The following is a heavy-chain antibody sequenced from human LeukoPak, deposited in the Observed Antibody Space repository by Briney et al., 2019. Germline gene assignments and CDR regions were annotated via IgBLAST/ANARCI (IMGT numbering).Heavy chain of an antibody. CDR1: GGSISSGSYY. CDR3: ASRSHHYGSGMGFDP. J-gene: IGHJ5*02. D-gene: IGHD3-10*01. V-gene: IGHV4-61*02. Sequence: SQTLSLTCTVSGGSISSGSYYWSWIRQPAGKGLEWIGRIYTSGSTNYNPSLKSRVTISIDTSKNQFSLKLSSVTAADTAVYYCASRSHHYGSGMGFDPWGQGTLVTVSS. CDR2: IYTSGST.